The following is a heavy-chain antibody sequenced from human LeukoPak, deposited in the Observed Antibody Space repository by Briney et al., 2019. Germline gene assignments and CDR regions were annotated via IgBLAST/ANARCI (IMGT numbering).Heavy chain of an antibody. V-gene: IGHV4-34*01. CDR3: ARRASAIRY. CDR1: GGSFSGYF. Sequence: PSETLSFTCAVSGGSFSGYFWTWIRQPPGPGLEWIGEIDHSGTTNYNSSLKSRVTMSVDTSKNQISLNLNSVTAADTAVYYCARRASAIRYWGQGTLVTVSS. J-gene: IGHJ4*02. CDR2: IDHSGTT.